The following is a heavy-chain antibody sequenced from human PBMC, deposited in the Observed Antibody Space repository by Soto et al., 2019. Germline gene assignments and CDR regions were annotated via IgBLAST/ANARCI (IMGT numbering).Heavy chain of an antibody. Sequence: PSETLSLTCTVSGGSISSGDYYWSWIRQPPGKGLEWIGYIYYSGSTYYNPSLKSRVTISVDTSKHQFSLKLSSVTAADTAVYYCARGEVNYYGSGSYYKRYYYYGMDVWGQGTTVTVSS. V-gene: IGHV4-30-4*01. D-gene: IGHD3-10*01. J-gene: IGHJ6*02. CDR1: GGSISSGDYY. CDR3: ARGEVNYYGSGSYYKRYYYYGMDV. CDR2: IYYSGST.